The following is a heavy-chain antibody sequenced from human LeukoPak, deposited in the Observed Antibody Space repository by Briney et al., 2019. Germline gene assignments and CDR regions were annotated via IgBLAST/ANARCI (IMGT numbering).Heavy chain of an antibody. CDR2: INHSGST. J-gene: IGHJ4*02. CDR3: ASEPASYCGGDCYSGAFDY. Sequence: PSETLSLTCAVYGGSFSGYYWSWIRQPPGKGLEWIGEINHSGSTNYNPSLKSRVTISVNTSKNQFSLKLSSVTAADTAVYYCASEPASYCGGDCYSGAFDYWGQGTLVTVSS. V-gene: IGHV4-34*01. CDR1: GGSFSGYY. D-gene: IGHD2-21*02.